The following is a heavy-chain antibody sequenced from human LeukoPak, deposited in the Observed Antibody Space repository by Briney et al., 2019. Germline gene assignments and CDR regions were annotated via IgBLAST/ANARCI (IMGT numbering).Heavy chain of an antibody. V-gene: IGHV4-39*01. CDR2: IYYSGST. CDR1: GGSISSSSYS. CDR3: ARHGSGSYARDY. Sequence: PSETLSLTCTVSGGSISSSSYSWGWIRQPPGKGLEWIGSIYYSGSTYYNPSLKSRVTISVDTYKNQFSLKLSSVTAADTAVYYCARHGSGSYARDYWGQGTLVTVSS. D-gene: IGHD1-26*01. J-gene: IGHJ4*02.